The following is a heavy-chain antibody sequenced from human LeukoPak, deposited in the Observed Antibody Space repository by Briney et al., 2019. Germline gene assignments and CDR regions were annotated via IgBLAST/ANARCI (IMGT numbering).Heavy chain of an antibody. Sequence: PSETLSLTCTVSGVSIGSYYWSWIRQPAGKGLEWIGRIYTSGSTNHNPSLKSRVTMSVDKSKNQLSLKLSSVTAADTAVYYCARGAYHYGSGSYYFDYWGQGTLVTVSS. J-gene: IGHJ4*02. D-gene: IGHD3-10*01. CDR3: ARGAYHYGSGSYYFDY. CDR2: IYTSGST. CDR1: GVSIGSYY. V-gene: IGHV4-4*07.